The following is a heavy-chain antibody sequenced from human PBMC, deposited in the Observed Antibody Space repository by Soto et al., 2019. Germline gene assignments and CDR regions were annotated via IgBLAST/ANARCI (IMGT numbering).Heavy chain of an antibody. V-gene: IGHV3-23*01. CDR2: ISGSGGST. Sequence: VGSLSLSCAASGVTFSNYARSWFRQAPGKGLEWVSAISGSGGSTYYADSVKGRFTISRDNSKNTLYLQMNSLRAEDTAVYYCAKDNGDYSQYSYYGMHVCGQGTTVTVSS. CDR3: AKDNGDYSQYSYYGMHV. J-gene: IGHJ6*02. CDR1: GVTFSNYA. D-gene: IGHD4-17*01.